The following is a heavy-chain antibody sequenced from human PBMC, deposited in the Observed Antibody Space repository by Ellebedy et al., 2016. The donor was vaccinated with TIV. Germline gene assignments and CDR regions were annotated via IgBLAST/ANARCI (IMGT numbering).Heavy chain of an antibody. J-gene: IGHJ4*02. CDR1: GYTFTSYY. D-gene: IGHD2-21*02. Sequence: AASVKVSCKASGYTFTSYYMHWVRQAPGQGLEWMGWINPNSGGTNYAQKFQGRVTMTRDTSISTAYMELSRLRSDDTAVYYCARVVLYGGDCCHFDYWGQGTLVTVSS. V-gene: IGHV1-2*02. CDR2: INPNSGGT. CDR3: ARVVLYGGDCCHFDY.